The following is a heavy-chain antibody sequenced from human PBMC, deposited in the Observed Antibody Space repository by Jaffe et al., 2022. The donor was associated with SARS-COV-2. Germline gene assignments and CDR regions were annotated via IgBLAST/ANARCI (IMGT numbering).Heavy chain of an antibody. CDR1: GGSISSGGYY. CDR3: ARAAAIMVPWVGIDY. D-gene: IGHD3-10*01. Sequence: QVQLQESGPGLVKPSQTLSLTCTVSGGSISSGGYYWSWIRQHPGKGLEWIGYIYYSGSTYYNPSLKSRVTISVDTSKNQFSLKLSSVTAADTAVYYCARAAAIMVPWVGIDYWGQGTLVTVSS. V-gene: IGHV4-31*03. J-gene: IGHJ4*02. CDR2: IYYSGST.